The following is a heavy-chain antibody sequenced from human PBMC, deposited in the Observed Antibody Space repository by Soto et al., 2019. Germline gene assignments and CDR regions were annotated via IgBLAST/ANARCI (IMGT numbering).Heavy chain of an antibody. D-gene: IGHD3-3*01. Sequence: ASVKVSCKASGYTFTGYYMHWVRQAPGQGLEWMGWMSPKSGGTSIAQKFQGRVTMTRDTSISTAYMEVSRLRSDDTAVYYCARDLDGDDYFDYWGQGTLITVSS. CDR1: GYTFTGYY. CDR3: ARDLDGDDYFDY. J-gene: IGHJ4*02. V-gene: IGHV1-2*02. CDR2: MSPKSGGT.